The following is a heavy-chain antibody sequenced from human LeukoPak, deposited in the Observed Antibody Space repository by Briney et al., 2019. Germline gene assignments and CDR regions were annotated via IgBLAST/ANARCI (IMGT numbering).Heavy chain of an antibody. D-gene: IGHD1-26*01. V-gene: IGHV4-30-4*07. J-gene: IGHJ5*02. CDR2: IYYSGST. Sequence: SETLSLTCAVSGGSISSGGYSWSWIRQPPGKGLEWIGYIYYSGSTYYNPSLKTRVTISVDTSKNQFSLKRSSVTAADTAVYYCARFIVGAQKGRGYWFDPWGQGTLVTVSS. CDR1: GGSISSGGYS. CDR3: ARFIVGAQKGRGYWFDP.